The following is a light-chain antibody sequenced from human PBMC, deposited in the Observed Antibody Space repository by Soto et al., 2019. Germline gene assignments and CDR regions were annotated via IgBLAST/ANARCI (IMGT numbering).Light chain of an antibody. CDR3: QQTYKTPLT. CDR1: QSISNY. V-gene: IGKV1-39*01. CDR2: LAS. Sequence: DIQMTQSPSSLSASVGDRVTITCRASQSISNYLNWYQHKPGKAPKLLIYLASSLSSGVPSRCSGSGSGTDVTLTISSLQPEDFATDYCQQTYKTPLTFGQGTKVEVK. J-gene: IGKJ1*01.